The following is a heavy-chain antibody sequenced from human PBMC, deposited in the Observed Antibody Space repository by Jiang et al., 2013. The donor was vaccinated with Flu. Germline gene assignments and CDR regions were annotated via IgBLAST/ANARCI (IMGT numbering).Heavy chain of an antibody. CDR3: ARLAAPIAY. J-gene: IGHJ4*02. CDR1: GYTFTSYD. D-gene: IGHD6-25*01. CDR2: IIPNSGDT. V-gene: IGHV1-2*06. Sequence: SGAEVKKPGASVKVSCKASGYTFTSYDINWVRQATGQGLEWMGRIIPNSGDTKYPQKFQGRVTVTRDTSISTAYMELSSLTSDDTAVYYCARLAAPIAYWGQGTLVTVSS.